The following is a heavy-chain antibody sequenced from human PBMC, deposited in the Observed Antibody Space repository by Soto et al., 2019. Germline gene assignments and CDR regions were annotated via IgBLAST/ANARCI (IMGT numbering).Heavy chain of an antibody. CDR1: GFRFSDYP. D-gene: IGHD1-1*01. CDR3: VRGTPTPGLDI. CDR2: INRRVTST. V-gene: IGHV3-7*03. J-gene: IGHJ6*02. Sequence: GGSLRPSCVGSGFRFSDYPLNWVRQAPGQGLEWVANINRRVTSTNYVDSVRGRFSTSRDSTRNSLYLNMDSLRVEDTATYYCVRGTPTPGLDIRGRGTTVTVSS.